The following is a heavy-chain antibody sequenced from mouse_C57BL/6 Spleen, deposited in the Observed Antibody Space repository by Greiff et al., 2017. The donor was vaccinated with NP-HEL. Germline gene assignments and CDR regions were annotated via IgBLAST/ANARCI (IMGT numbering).Heavy chain of an antibody. CDR1: GFTFSDYG. J-gene: IGHJ1*03. CDR3: ARQGTTGYFDV. CDR2: ISNLAYSI. Sequence: EVHLVESGGGLVQPGGSLKLSCAASGFTFSDYGMAWVRQAPRKGPEWVAFISNLAYSIYYADTVTGRFTISRENAKNTLYLEMSSLRSEDTAMYYCARQGTTGYFDVWGTGTTVTVSS. D-gene: IGHD1-1*01. V-gene: IGHV5-15*01.